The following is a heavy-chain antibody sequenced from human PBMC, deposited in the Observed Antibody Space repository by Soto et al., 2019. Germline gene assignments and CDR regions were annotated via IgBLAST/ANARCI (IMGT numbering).Heavy chain of an antibody. CDR1: GGTFSSYA. Sequence: SVKVSCKASGGTFSSYAISWVRQAPGQGLEWMGGIIPIFGTANYIQNFQGRVTITADKSTSTAYMELSSLRSEDTAVYYCAGVTNHGVVIMSYDYYGMDVWGQGTTVTVS. CDR2: IIPIFGTA. J-gene: IGHJ6*01. CDR3: AGVTNHGVVIMSYDYYGMDV. V-gene: IGHV1-69*06. D-gene: IGHD3-3*01.